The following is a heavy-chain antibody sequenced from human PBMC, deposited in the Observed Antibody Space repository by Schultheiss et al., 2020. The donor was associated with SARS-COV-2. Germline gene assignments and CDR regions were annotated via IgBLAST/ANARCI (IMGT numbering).Heavy chain of an antibody. CDR2: IYPGDSDT. V-gene: IGHV5-51*01. D-gene: IGHD1-26*01. Sequence: GESLKISCKGSGYSFTSYWISWVRQMPGKGLEWMGIIYPGDSDTRYSPSFQGQVTISADKSISTAYLQWSSLKASDTAMYYCARLPGYSGTYYHYYYMDVWGKGTTVTVSS. CDR3: ARLPGYSGTYYHYYYMDV. J-gene: IGHJ6*03. CDR1: GYSFTSYW.